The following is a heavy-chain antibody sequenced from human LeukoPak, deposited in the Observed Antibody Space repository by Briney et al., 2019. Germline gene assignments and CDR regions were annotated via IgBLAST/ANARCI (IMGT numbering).Heavy chain of an antibody. J-gene: IGHJ4*02. CDR3: AGEIFGSGSYPDF. Sequence: PGGSLRLSCAASGFTFYTYAMHWGRQAPGQGLEWVALIWHDGSHKFYSNSVRGQFTISRDNSKNTVYLQMTNLRPDDTAVYYCAGEIFGSGSYPDFWGQGTLVTVSS. CDR1: GFTFYTYA. CDR2: IWHDGSHK. V-gene: IGHV3-33*01. D-gene: IGHD3-10*01.